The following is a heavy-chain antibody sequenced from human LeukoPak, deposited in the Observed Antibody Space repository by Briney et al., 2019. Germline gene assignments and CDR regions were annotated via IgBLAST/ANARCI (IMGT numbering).Heavy chain of an antibody. CDR2: ITPNSGGT. Sequence: GASVNVSFTASGYTFTGYYMHWVRQAPGQGLEWMGWITPNSGGTNYAQKFQGRVTMTRDTSISTAYMELSRLRSDDTAVYYCARAGFGVVVPAAIGWFDHWGQGTLVTVSS. CDR3: ARAGFGVVVPAAIGWFDH. J-gene: IGHJ5*02. CDR1: GYTFTGYY. V-gene: IGHV1-2*02. D-gene: IGHD2-2*01.